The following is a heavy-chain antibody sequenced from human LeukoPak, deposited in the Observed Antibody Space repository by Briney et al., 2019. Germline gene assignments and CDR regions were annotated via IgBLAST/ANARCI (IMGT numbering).Heavy chain of an antibody. D-gene: IGHD2-2*01. CDR2: IIPIFGTA. Sequence: SVKVSCKASGGTFSSYAISWVRHAPGQGLEWMGGIIPIFGTANYAQKFQGRVTITADESTSTAYMELSSLRSEDTAVYYCASCSTSCSYYYYYYMDVWGKGTTVTVSS. J-gene: IGHJ6*03. CDR1: GGTFSSYA. V-gene: IGHV1-69*13. CDR3: ASCSTSCSYYYYYYMDV.